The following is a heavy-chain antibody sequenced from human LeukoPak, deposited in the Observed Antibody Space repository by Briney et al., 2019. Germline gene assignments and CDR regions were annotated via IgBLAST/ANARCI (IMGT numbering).Heavy chain of an antibody. CDR2: ISDSGDRT. J-gene: IGHJ4*02. CDR1: GFTFSSYA. CDR3: ARESQGWSNSGYDKTQAGFDY. V-gene: IGHV3-23*01. D-gene: IGHD5-12*01. Sequence: GGSLRLSCAASGFTFSSYAMNWVRQAPGKGLEWVSGISDSGDRTYFADSVKGRFTISRDKAKNSLYLQMNSLRAEDTAVYYCARESQGWSNSGYDKTQAGFDYWGQGTLVTVSS.